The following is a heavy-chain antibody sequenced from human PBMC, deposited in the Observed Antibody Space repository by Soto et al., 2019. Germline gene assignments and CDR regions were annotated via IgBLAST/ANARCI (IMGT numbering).Heavy chain of an antibody. V-gene: IGHV4-31*03. CDR1: GGSISSGGYY. J-gene: IGHJ4*02. CDR2: ISYSGST. Sequence: PSETLSLTCTVSGGSISSGGYYWSWIRQHPGTGLEWIGHISYSGSTYYNTSLKSRVTISVDTSRNQFSLIVNSVTAADTAVYYCASYYYGSGSGYYFDYWGQGTLVTVSS. D-gene: IGHD3-10*01. CDR3: ASYYYGSGSGYYFDY.